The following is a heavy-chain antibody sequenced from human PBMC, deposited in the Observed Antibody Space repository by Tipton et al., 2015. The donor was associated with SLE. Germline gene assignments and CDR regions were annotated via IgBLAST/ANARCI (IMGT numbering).Heavy chain of an antibody. CDR2: IYTSGST. Sequence: TLSLTCTVSGGSISSGSYYWSWIRQPAGKGLEWIGYIYTSGSTNYNPSLKSRVTISVDTSKNQFSLKLSSVTAADTAVYYCARGIWELMQGWYFDLWGRGTLVTVSS. CDR3: ARGIWELMQGWYFDL. J-gene: IGHJ2*01. D-gene: IGHD1-26*01. CDR1: GGSISSGSYY. V-gene: IGHV4-61*09.